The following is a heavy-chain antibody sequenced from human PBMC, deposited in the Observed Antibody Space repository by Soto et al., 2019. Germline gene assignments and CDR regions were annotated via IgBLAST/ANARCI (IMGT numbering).Heavy chain of an antibody. Sequence: SETLSLTCTVSGDSISSGCYYWNWIRQHPERGLEWIGYVHSSGRIYYNSSLKSRVTISFDASENQFSLNVRSVTAADAAVYYCARDRLSGIVHVGMDVLGQGTTVTVSS. V-gene: IGHV4-31*03. CDR1: GDSISSGCYY. J-gene: IGHJ6*02. D-gene: IGHD1-20*01. CDR3: ARDRLSGIVHVGMDV. CDR2: VHSSGRI.